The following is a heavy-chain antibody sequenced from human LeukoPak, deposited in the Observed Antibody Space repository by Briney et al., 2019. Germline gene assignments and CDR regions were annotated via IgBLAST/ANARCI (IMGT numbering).Heavy chain of an antibody. CDR2: ISSNAYST. J-gene: IGHJ4*02. CDR1: GFTFGSYA. D-gene: IGHD5-12*01. Sequence: GGSLRLSCAASGFTFGSYAMSWVRQAPGKGLEWVAAISSNAYSTYYADSLKGPFTISRDNSKNTLYLQMNSLRSDDTAVYYCAKGGGSDFFDYWGQGTLVTVSS. V-gene: IGHV3-23*01. CDR3: AKGGGSDFFDY.